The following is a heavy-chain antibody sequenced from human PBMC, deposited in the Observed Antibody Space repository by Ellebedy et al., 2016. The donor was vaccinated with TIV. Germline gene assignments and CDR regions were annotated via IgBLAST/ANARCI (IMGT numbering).Heavy chain of an antibody. CDR3: ARGGFWSGYYGDY. Sequence: SVKVSCXASGGTFSSYAISWVRQAPGQGLEWMGGIIPIFGTANYAQKFQGRVTITADESTSTAYMELSSLRSEDTAVYYCARGGFWSGYYGDYWGQGTLVTVSS. V-gene: IGHV1-69*13. J-gene: IGHJ4*02. CDR1: GGTFSSYA. CDR2: IIPIFGTA. D-gene: IGHD3-3*01.